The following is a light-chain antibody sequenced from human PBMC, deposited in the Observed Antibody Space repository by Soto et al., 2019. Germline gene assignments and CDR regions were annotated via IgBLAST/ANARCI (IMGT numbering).Light chain of an antibody. CDR1: SNDIGGYNF. Sequence: QSVLTQPPSASGSPGQSVTISCTGTSNDIGGYNFVSWYQQHPGKAPKHIISEVSKRPSGVPDRFSGSKSANTASLTVSGLQTEDEVDYYCSSFEGNGGVIFGGGTKLTVL. CDR2: EVS. V-gene: IGLV2-8*01. J-gene: IGLJ2*01. CDR3: SSFEGNGGVI.